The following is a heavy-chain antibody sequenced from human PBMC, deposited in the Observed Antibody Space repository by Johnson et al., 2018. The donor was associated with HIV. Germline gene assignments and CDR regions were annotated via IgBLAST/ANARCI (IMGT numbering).Heavy chain of an antibody. CDR1: GFTFSSYA. CDR2: ISYDGSNT. D-gene: IGHD1-14*01. J-gene: IGHJ3*02. CDR3: TTEKQAPRAFDI. V-gene: IGHV3-30*14. Sequence: QVQLVESGGGVVQPGRSLRLPCAASGFTFSSYAMHWVRQAPGKGLEWVAVISYDGSNTYYTDSVRGRFTISRDNSRNTLYLQMNSLRAEDTAVYYCTTEKQAPRAFDIWGQGTMVTVSS.